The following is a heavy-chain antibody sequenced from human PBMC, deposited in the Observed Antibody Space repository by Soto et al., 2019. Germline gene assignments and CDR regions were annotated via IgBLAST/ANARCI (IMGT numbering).Heavy chain of an antibody. J-gene: IGHJ5*02. CDR2: ISSSSSYI. Sequence: EVPLVESGGGLVKPGGSLRLSCAASGFTFSSYSMNWVRQAPGKGLEWVSSISSSSSYIYYADSVKGRFTISRDNAKNSLFLQMNGRRAEDTAVYYCARDTYFYGSGSYGPWGQGTLVTVSS. V-gene: IGHV3-21*01. CDR3: ARDTYFYGSGSYGP. D-gene: IGHD3-10*01. CDR1: GFTFSSYS.